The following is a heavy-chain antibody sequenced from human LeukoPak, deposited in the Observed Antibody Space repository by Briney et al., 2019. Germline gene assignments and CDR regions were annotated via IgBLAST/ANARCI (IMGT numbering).Heavy chain of an antibody. CDR3: TRDEDEELVRDY. J-gene: IGHJ4*02. V-gene: IGHV3-53*01. CDR1: GFTVSSNY. D-gene: IGHD6-13*01. CDR2: IYSGGST. Sequence: GGSLRLSCAASGFTVSSNYMSWVRQAPGKGLEWVSVIYSGGSTYYADSVKGRFTISRDNAKRSLYLQMNSLRADDTAVYYCTRDEDEELVRDYWGQGTLVTVSS.